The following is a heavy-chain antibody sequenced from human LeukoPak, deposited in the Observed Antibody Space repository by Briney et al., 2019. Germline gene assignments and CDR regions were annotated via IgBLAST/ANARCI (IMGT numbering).Heavy chain of an antibody. J-gene: IGHJ4*02. D-gene: IGHD3-10*01. CDR1: GGSFSGYY. CDR2: INHSGST. V-gene: IGHV4-34*01. Sequence: SETLSLTCAVYGGSFSGYYWSWIRQPPGKGLEWIGEINHSGSTNYSPSLKSRVTISVDTSKNQFSLKLSSVTAADTAVYYCAGSAITMVRGYNYFDYWGQGTLVTVSS. CDR3: AGSAITMVRGYNYFDY.